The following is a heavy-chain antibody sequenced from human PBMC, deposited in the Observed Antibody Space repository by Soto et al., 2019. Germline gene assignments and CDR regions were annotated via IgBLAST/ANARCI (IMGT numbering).Heavy chain of an antibody. V-gene: IGHV1-18*04. CDR1: GFTLSSHG. CDR3: ARDIRRYCNTDECFYFDL. Sequence: ASVKVSCKASGFTLSSHGISWVRQAPGQGLEWMGWIRGDNGDTNNAQKFQGRITMTTDTFTDTAYMELRSLRSDDTAVYYCARDIRRYCNTDECFYFDLWGQGTLVTVSS. CDR2: IRGDNGDT. D-gene: IGHD2-8*01. J-gene: IGHJ4*02.